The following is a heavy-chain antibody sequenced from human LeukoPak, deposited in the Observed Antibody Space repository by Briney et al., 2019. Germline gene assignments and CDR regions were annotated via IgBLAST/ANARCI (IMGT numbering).Heavy chain of an antibody. CDR3: ARSRVAAGNFDY. D-gene: IGHD6-13*01. Sequence: SETLSLTCTVSGXSISSYYWSWIRQPPGKGLEWIGYIYYSGSTNYNPSLKSRVTISVDTSKNQFSLKLSSVTAADTAVYYCARSRVAAGNFDYWGQGTLVTVSS. CDR2: IYYSGST. J-gene: IGHJ4*02. CDR1: GXSISSYY. V-gene: IGHV4-59*01.